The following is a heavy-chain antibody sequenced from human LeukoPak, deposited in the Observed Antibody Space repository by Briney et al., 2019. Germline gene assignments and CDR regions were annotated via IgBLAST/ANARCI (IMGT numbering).Heavy chain of an antibody. V-gene: IGHV4-34*01. J-gene: IGHJ4*02. Sequence: PSETLSLTCAVYGGSFSGYYWSWIRQPPGKGLEWIGEINHSGSTNYNPSLKSRVTISVDASKNQFSLKLSSVTAADTAVYYCASRKLGNDYWGQGTLVTVSS. D-gene: IGHD7-27*01. CDR2: INHSGST. CDR3: ASRKLGNDY. CDR1: GGSFSGYY.